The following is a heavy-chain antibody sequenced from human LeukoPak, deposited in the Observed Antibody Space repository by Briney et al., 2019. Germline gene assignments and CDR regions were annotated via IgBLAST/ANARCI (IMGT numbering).Heavy chain of an antibody. V-gene: IGHV3-53*01. CDR3: ARVDSGYDSSLNY. CDR1: GFTVSSNY. D-gene: IGHD5-12*01. Sequence: GSLRLSCAASGFTVSSNYMSWVRQAPGKGLEWGSVIYSGGSTYYADSVKGRFTISRDNSKNTLYLQMNSLRAEDTAVYYCARVDSGYDSSLNYWGQETLVTVSS. J-gene: IGHJ4*02. CDR2: IYSGGST.